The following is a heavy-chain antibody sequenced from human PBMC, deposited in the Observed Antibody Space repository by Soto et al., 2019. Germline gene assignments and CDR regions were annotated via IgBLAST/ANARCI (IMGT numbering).Heavy chain of an antibody. Sequence: EVQLVESGGGLVQPGRSLRLSCAASGFTLDDYAMHWVRQAPGKGLEWVSGISWNSGRKGYADSVKGRFTISRDNAKNSRYLQMNSLSAEDTALYHCARDPSYHFDYWGQGTLVTVSS. V-gene: IGHV3-9*01. CDR1: GFTLDDYA. CDR2: ISWNSGRK. J-gene: IGHJ4*02. CDR3: ARDPSYHFDY.